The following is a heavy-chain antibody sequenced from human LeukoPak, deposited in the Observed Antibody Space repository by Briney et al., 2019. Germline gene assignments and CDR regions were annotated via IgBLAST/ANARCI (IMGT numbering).Heavy chain of an antibody. D-gene: IGHD3-10*01. CDR3: TRTTYYFDSGSYFGFDY. CDR2: IRSKAYGGTT. J-gene: IGHJ4*02. V-gene: IGHV3-49*04. CDR1: VFHVTSNY. Sequence: GGTLRLSCADSVFHVTSNYMRWVRQAPGKGLEWVGFIRSKAYGGTTEYAASVKGRFTVSRDDSKTIAYVQMNSLKTEDTAVYYCTRTTYYFDSGSYFGFDYWGQGTLVTVSS.